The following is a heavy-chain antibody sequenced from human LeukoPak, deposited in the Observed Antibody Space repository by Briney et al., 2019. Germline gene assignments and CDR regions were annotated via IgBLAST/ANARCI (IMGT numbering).Heavy chain of an antibody. CDR3: ARDGSESYYKNWFDP. J-gene: IGHJ5*02. CDR2: INPNSGGT. Sequence: GASVKVSCKASGYTFTGYYMHWVRQAPGQGLEWMGWINPNSGGTNYAQKFQGRVTMTRDTSISTAYMELSRLRSDDTAVYYCARDGSESYYKNWFDPWGQGTLVTVSS. CDR1: GYTFTGYY. D-gene: IGHD3-10*01. V-gene: IGHV1-2*02.